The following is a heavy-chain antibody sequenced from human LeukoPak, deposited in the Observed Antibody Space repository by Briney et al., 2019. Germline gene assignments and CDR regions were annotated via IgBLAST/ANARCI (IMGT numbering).Heavy chain of an antibody. CDR3: AKSIAAAGYYYYGMDV. CDR2: ISEAGGST. V-gene: IGHV3-43*02. D-gene: IGHD6-13*01. CDR1: GLTFDDYA. Sequence: GGSLTLSCAASGLTFDDYAMHWVRQAPGKGLEWVSLISEAGGSTYYADSVKSRFTISRDNSNNSLYLQMNGLRLEDTALYYCAKSIAAAGYYYYGMDVWGEGTTVTVSS. J-gene: IGHJ6*04.